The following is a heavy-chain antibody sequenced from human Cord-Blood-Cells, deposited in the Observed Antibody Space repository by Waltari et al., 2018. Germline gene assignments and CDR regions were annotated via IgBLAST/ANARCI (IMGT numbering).Heavy chain of an antibody. CDR2: IIPIFGTA. CDR1: GGTFSSSA. V-gene: IGHV1-69*06. J-gene: IGHJ3*02. D-gene: IGHD3-9*01. Sequence: QVQLVQSGAEVKKPGSSVKVSCKASGGTFSSSAIRWVRQAPGQGLEWMGGIIPIFGTANYAQKFQGRVTITADKSTSTAYMELSSLRSEDTAVYYCARGGSDILTGPDAFDIWGQGTMVTVSS. CDR3: ARGGSDILTGPDAFDI.